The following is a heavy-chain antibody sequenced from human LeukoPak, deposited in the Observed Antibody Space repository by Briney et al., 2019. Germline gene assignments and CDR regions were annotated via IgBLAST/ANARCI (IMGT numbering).Heavy chain of an antibody. Sequence: GRSLRLSCAASGFTFSSYGMHWVRQAPGKGLEWVALIWYDGTNKYYADSVKGRFTISRDNSKNTLYLQMNSLRVEDTAVYYCAKPPDGYISGAFGYWGQGTLVTVSS. CDR2: IWYDGTNK. CDR3: AKPPDGYISGAFGY. V-gene: IGHV3-33*06. CDR1: GFTFSSYG. J-gene: IGHJ4*02. D-gene: IGHD5-24*01.